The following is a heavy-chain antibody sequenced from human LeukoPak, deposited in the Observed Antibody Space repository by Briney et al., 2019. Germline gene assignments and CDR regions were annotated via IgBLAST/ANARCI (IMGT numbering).Heavy chain of an antibody. D-gene: IGHD2-2*01. CDR1: GGSISSYY. V-gene: IGHV4-59*01. CDR2: IYYSGST. J-gene: IGHJ4*02. Sequence: PSETLSLTCTVSGGSISSYYWSWIRQPPGKGLEWIGYIYYSGSTNYNPSLKSRVTISVDTSKNQFPLKLSSVTAADTAVYYCARAAPAAPFDYWGQVTLVTVSS. CDR3: ARAAPAAPFDY.